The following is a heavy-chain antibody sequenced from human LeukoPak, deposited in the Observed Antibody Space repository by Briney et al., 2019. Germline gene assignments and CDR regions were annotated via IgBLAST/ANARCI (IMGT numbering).Heavy chain of an antibody. CDR2: IIPIFGTA. D-gene: IGHD6-6*01. J-gene: IGHJ6*03. CDR3: ARDVSARKANYYYYYMDV. Sequence: GASVKVSCKASGGTFSSYAISWVRQAPGQGLEWMGGIIPIFGTANYAQKFQGRVTITADESTSTAYMELSSLRSEDTAVYYCARDVSARKANYYYYYMDVWGKGTTVTVSS. CDR1: GGTFSSYA. V-gene: IGHV1-69*13.